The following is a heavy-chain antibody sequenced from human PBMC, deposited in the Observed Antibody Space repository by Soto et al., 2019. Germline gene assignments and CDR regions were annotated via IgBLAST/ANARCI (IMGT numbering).Heavy chain of an antibody. Sequence: QVQLVQSGAEVQKPGSSVKVSCKASGGTFSSYAISWVRQAPGQGLEWMGGIIPIFGTANYAQKFQGRVTITADESTSTAYMELSSLRSEDTAVYYCARGQEGGYVEGYYFDYWGQGTLVTVSS. CDR2: IIPIFGTA. CDR3: ARGQEGGYVEGYYFDY. J-gene: IGHJ4*02. V-gene: IGHV1-69*01. D-gene: IGHD6-13*01. CDR1: GGTFSSYA.